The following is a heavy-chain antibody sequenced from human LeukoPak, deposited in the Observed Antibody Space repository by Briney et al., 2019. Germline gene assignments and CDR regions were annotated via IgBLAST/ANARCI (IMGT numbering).Heavy chain of an antibody. J-gene: IGHJ4*02. Sequence: PGRSLRLSCAASGFTFSSYAMHWVRRAPGKGLEWVSSISSSSNNINYADSVKGRFTISRDNAMNSVHLQMNSLRVEDTAVYYCARGYQRPDYWGQGTLITVSS. CDR1: GFTFSSYA. CDR3: ARGYQRPDY. V-gene: IGHV3-21*01. CDR2: ISSSSNNI. D-gene: IGHD2-2*01.